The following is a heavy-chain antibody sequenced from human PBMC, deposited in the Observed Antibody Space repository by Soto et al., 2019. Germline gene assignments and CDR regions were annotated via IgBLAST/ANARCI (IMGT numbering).Heavy chain of an antibody. CDR2: IYYSGST. J-gene: IGHJ4*02. D-gene: IGHD4-17*01. V-gene: IGHV4-39*01. Sequence: QLQLQESGPGLVKPSETLSLTCTVSGGSISSSSYYWGWIRQPPGKGLEWIGSIYYSGSTYYNPSLKSRVTISVDTSNNQFSLKLSSVTAADTAVYYCASYDYGDYVDYWGQGTLVTVSS. CDR3: ASYDYGDYVDY. CDR1: GGSISSSSYY.